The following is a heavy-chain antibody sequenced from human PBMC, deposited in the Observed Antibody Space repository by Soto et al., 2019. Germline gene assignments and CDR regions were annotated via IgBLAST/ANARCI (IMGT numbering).Heavy chain of an antibody. Sequence: QVQLQESGPGLVKPSQTLSLTCTVSGASLISGGYYWTWIRHHPGKGLEWIGYFYHTGKTYYNPSLESRLSSSGDMSKNHFSLSLTSVTAADTAVYYCAREMHASIDVFDVWSQGTVVTVSS. J-gene: IGHJ3*01. CDR2: FYHTGKT. V-gene: IGHV4-31*03. D-gene: IGHD6-6*01. CDR1: GASLISGGYY. CDR3: AREMHASIDVFDV.